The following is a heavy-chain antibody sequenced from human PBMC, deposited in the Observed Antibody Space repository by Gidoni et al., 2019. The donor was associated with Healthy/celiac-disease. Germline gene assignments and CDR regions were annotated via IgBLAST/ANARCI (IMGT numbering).Heavy chain of an antibody. V-gene: IGHV3-30*02. J-gene: IGHJ4*02. D-gene: IGHD3-10*01. CDR1: VFTFGSYG. CDR3: AKDRVVRGVAYYFDY. CDR2: IRYDGSNK. Sequence: QVQLVESCRGVVQPGGSLRLSCAASVFTFGSYGMHWVRQGPGQGLEWVAFIRYDGSNKYYADSVKGRFTISRDNSKNTLYLKMNSLRAEDTAVYYCAKDRVVRGVAYYFDYWGQGTLVTVSS.